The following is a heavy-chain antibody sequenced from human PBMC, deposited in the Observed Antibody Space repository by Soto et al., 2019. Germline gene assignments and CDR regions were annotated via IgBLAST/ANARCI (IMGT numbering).Heavy chain of an antibody. V-gene: IGHV4-31*11. CDR1: GGSVSSGAYS. CDR2: IHYRGST. Sequence: QVQLQESGPRLVKPSQTLSLTCAVSGGSVSSGAYSWSWIRQHPGRGLEWIGYIHYRGSTYYNPSLKSRLYISVDTSKNKFSLHLTAVTAAYSAMHYCARAEGYSSCWGQFDPWGQGILVTVSS. CDR3: ARAEGYSSCWGQFDP. J-gene: IGHJ5*02. D-gene: IGHD5-12*01.